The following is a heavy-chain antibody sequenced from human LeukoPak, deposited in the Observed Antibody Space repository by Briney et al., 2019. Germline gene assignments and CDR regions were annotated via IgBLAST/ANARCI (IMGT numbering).Heavy chain of an antibody. V-gene: IGHV3-23*01. D-gene: IGHD3-16*01. CDR3: AKDGSWGDYYFYFYMDV. Sequence: GRSLRLSCEASGFTFGSFAMSWVRQAPAKGLEGVSGISGSGYYTYYADSVKGRFTISRDNSKNTLYIEMNSLRAEDTAVYYCAKDGSWGDYYFYFYMDVWGKGTTVTVSS. CDR1: GFTFGSFA. CDR2: ISGSGYYT. J-gene: IGHJ6*03.